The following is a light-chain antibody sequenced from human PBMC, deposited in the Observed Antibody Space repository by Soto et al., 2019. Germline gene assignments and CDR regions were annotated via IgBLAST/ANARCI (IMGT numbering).Light chain of an antibody. J-gene: IGLJ1*01. CDR3: SSYTTSSTRV. V-gene: IGLV2-14*03. Sequence: QSALTQPASVSGSPGQSITISCTGTSSVVGAYDFVSWYQQHPDKAPKLMIYEVRNRPSGASNRFSGSKSVNTATLTISGLQAEDEADYYCSSYTTSSTRVFGTGTKVTVL. CDR2: EVR. CDR1: SSVVGAYDF.